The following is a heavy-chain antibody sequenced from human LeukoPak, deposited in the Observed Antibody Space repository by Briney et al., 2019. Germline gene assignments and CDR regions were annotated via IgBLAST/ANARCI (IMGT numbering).Heavy chain of an antibody. CDR2: ISAYNGNT. CDR1: GYTLTSYA. Sequence: ASVKVSCKASGYTLTSYAISWVRQAPGQGLEWMRWISAYNGNTKYAQKLQDRVTMTTDTSTSTAYMELRSLRSDDTAVYYCARGDNVVVAASRPLGYYYMDVWGKGTTVTVSS. V-gene: IGHV1-18*01. J-gene: IGHJ6*03. CDR3: ARGDNVVVAASRPLGYYYMDV. D-gene: IGHD2-2*02.